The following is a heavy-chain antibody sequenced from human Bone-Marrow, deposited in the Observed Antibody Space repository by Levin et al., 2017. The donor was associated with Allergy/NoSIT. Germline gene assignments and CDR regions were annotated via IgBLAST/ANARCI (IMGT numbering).Heavy chain of an antibody. J-gene: IGHJ6*02. D-gene: IGHD2-21*02. Sequence: GGSLRLSCAASGLIFNNYGMNWVRQAPGKGLQWVSSISYDANYKNYADSVKGRFTISRDNSKNTVYLQMNSLRPEDTAIYYCAGGEVVTTYYFGMDVWGQGTTVTVSS. V-gene: IGHV3-30*03. CDR2: ISYDANYK. CDR3: AGGEVVTTYYFGMDV. CDR1: GLIFNNYG.